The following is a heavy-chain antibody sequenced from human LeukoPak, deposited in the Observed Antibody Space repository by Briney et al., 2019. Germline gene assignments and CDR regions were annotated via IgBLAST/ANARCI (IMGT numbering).Heavy chain of an antibody. Sequence: PSETLSLTCTVSGGSISSGSYYWSWIRQPAGKGLEWIGRIYTSGSTNYNPSLKSRVTISVDTSKNQLSLKLSSVTAADTAVYYCARGECSSTSCYTGNYYYYMDVWGKGTTVTVSS. D-gene: IGHD2-2*02. J-gene: IGHJ6*03. CDR3: ARGECSSTSCYTGNYYYYMDV. CDR1: GGSISSGSYY. CDR2: IYTSGST. V-gene: IGHV4-61*02.